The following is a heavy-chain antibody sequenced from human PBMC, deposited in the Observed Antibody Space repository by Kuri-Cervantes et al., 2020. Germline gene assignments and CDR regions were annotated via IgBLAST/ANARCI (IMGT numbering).Heavy chain of an antibody. J-gene: IGHJ3*02. V-gene: IGHV1-46*01. CDR1: EYTFATYD. D-gene: IGHD2/OR15-2a*01. CDR2: INPSGGST. CDR3: ARGYVTTFVDAFDI. Sequence: ASVKVSCKASEYTFATYDINWVRQATGQGLEWMGIINPSGGSTSYAQKFQGRVTMTRDTSTSTVYMELSSLRSEDTAVYYCARGYVTTFVDAFDIWGQGTMVTVSS.